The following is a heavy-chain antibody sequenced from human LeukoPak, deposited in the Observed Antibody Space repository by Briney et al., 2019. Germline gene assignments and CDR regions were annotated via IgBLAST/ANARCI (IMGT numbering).Heavy chain of an antibody. CDR3: ARHEWLQLGAFDI. CDR1: GGSISSYY. V-gene: IGHV4-59*08. Sequence: PSETLSLTCTVSGGSISSYYWSWIRQPPGKGLEWIGYIYYSGSTNYNPSLKSRVTISVDTSKNQFSLKLSSVTAADTAVYYCARHEWLQLGAFDIWGQGTMVTVSS. D-gene: IGHD5-24*01. J-gene: IGHJ3*02. CDR2: IYYSGST.